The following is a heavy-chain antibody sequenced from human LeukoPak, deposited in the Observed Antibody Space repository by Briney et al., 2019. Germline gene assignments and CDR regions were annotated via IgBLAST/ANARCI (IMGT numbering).Heavy chain of an antibody. CDR3: ARNHSYYGMDV. V-gene: IGHV3-74*01. CDR1: GFTFSSYW. J-gene: IGHJ6*02. Sequence: GGALRLSCAASGFTFSSYWMHWVRQAPGKGLGGVSHINGDGSSTIYADSVNGRFTISRDNAKNTLYLQMSSLRAEDTAVYYCARNHSYYGMDVWGQGTTVTVSS. CDR2: INGDGSST.